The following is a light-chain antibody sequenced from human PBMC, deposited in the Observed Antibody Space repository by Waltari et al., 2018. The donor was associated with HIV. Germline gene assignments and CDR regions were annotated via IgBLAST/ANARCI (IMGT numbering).Light chain of an antibody. Sequence: QSALTQPASVSGSPGQWITVSCTGTSSDIGTYDLVSWYQQEPGKAPKLIIHAFPARPSGVSSRVSGSKSGNPAFLTISGLQVEDESLYFCCSFSPNGASWVFGGGTKVTVL. CDR2: AFP. V-gene: IGLV2-23*02. CDR3: CSFSPNGASWV. J-gene: IGLJ3*02. CDR1: SSDIGTYDL.